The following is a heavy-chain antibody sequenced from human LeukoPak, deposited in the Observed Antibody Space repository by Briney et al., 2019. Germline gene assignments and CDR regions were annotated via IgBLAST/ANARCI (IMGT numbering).Heavy chain of an antibody. CDR2: IYDSAYT. D-gene: IGHD3-10*01. CDR1: GGSISSYY. J-gene: IGHJ6*02. V-gene: IGHV4-59*01. Sequence: PSETLSLTCTVSGGSISSYYWSWIRQPPGKGLEWIGYIYDSAYTKYNPSLKSRVTISVDTSKNQFSLELTSVTAADTAVYYCARELGSSYAYGMDVWGQGTTVTVSS. CDR3: ARELGSSYAYGMDV.